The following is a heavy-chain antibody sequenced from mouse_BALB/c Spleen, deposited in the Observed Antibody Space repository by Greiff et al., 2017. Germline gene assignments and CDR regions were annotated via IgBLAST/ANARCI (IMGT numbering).Heavy chain of an antibody. J-gene: IGHJ2*01. V-gene: IGHV1-69*02. D-gene: IGHD1-1*01. CDR3: TRDYGGDGACFFDY. CDR2: IYPSDSYT. Sequence: VQLQQPGAELVRPGASVKLSCKASGYTFTSYWINWVKQRPGQGLEWIGNIYPSDSYTNYNQKFKDKATLTVDKSSSTAYMQLSSPTSEDSAVYYCTRDYGGDGACFFDYWGQGTTLTVSS. CDR1: GYTFTSYW.